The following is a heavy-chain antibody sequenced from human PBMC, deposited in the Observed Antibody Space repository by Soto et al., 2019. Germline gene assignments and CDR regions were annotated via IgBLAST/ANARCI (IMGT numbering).Heavy chain of an antibody. CDR3: ARSVFP. V-gene: IGHV4-31*03. CDR1: GDSISSGGYY. Sequence: SETLSLTCTVSGDSISSGGYYWTWLRQPPGKGLEWIGYIYYSGSTYYNPSLKSRVTISVDTSKNKFYLKLSSMTAADPAVYYCARSVFPWSQGTRVTAPQ. CDR2: IYYSGST. J-gene: IGHJ5*02.